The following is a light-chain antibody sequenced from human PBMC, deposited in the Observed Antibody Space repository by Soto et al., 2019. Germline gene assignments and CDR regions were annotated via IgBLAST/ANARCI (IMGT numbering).Light chain of an antibody. Sequence: EILMTQSPSTLSVSPGERATLSCRASQSVSSNLAWYQQKPGQAPRLLIYGASTRATGIPARLSGSGSGTEFTLTISSLQSEDFAVYYCQQYNNWPQKITFGQGTRLEIK. V-gene: IGKV3-15*01. CDR2: GAS. CDR1: QSVSSN. J-gene: IGKJ5*01. CDR3: QQYNNWPQKIT.